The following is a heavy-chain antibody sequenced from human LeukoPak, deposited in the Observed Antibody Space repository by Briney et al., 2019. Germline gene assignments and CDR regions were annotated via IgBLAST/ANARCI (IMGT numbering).Heavy chain of an antibody. V-gene: IGHV3-11*01. J-gene: IGHJ4*02. Sequence: LSLTCTVSGGSISLFKYYWGWIRRPPGKGLEWVSYISSSGSTIYYADSVKGRFTISRDNAKNSLYLQMNSLRAEDTAVYYCARVDIVVVVAATYYFDYWGQGTLVTVSS. CDR1: GGSISLFKYY. CDR3: ARVDIVVVVAATYYFDY. D-gene: IGHD2-15*01. CDR2: ISSSGSTI.